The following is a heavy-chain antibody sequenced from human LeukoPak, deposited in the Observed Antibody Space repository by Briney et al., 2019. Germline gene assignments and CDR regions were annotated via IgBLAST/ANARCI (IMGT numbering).Heavy chain of an antibody. D-gene: IGHD5-12*01. V-gene: IGHV3-7*01. CDR3: ARDEIVATTKANYYYYMDV. Sequence: GGSLRLSCAASGFTFSSYWMSWVRQAPGKGLEWVANIKQDGSEKYYVDSVKGRFTISRDNAKNSLYLQMNSLRAEDTAVYYCARDEIVATTKANYYYYMDVWSKGTTVTISS. CDR2: IKQDGSEK. CDR1: GFTFSSYW. J-gene: IGHJ6*03.